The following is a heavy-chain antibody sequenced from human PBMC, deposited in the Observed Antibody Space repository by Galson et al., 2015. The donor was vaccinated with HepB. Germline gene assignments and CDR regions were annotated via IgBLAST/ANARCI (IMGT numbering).Heavy chain of an antibody. CDR2: ISAYNGNT. CDR3: ARYCSSTSCYVPLYYYYGMDV. J-gene: IGHJ6*02. CDR1: GYTFTSYG. D-gene: IGHD2-2*01. Sequence: SVKVSCKASGYTFTSYGIGWVRQAPGQGLEGMGWISAYNGNTNYAQKLKGRVTMTTDTSTSTAYMELRSLRSDDTAVYYCARYCSSTSCYVPLYYYYGMDVWGQGTTVTVSS. V-gene: IGHV1-18*01.